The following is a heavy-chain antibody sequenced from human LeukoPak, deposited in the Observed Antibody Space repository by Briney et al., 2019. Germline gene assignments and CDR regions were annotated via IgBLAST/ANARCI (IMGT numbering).Heavy chain of an antibody. CDR2: IYTSGST. Sequence: SQTLSLTCTVSGGSISSGSYYWSWIRQPAGKGLEWIGRIYTSGSTNYNPSLKSRVTISVDTSKNQFSLQLSSVTAADTAVYYCARENSYYDFWSGELDYYYMDVWGKGTTVTVSS. CDR3: ARENSYYDFWSGELDYYYMDV. CDR1: GGSISSGSYY. D-gene: IGHD3-3*01. J-gene: IGHJ6*03. V-gene: IGHV4-61*02.